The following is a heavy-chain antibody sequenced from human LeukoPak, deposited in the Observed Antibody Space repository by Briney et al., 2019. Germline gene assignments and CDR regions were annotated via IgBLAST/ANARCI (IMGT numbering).Heavy chain of an antibody. Sequence: GSVKVSCKASGYTFTSYGISWVRQAPGQGLEWMGWISAYNGNTNYAQKLQGRVTMTTDTSTSTAYMKLRSLRSDDTAVYYCARVLPYSSGWYCAFDIWGQGTMVTVSS. D-gene: IGHD6-19*01. CDR3: ARVLPYSSGWYCAFDI. J-gene: IGHJ3*02. V-gene: IGHV1-18*01. CDR2: ISAYNGNT. CDR1: GYTFTSYG.